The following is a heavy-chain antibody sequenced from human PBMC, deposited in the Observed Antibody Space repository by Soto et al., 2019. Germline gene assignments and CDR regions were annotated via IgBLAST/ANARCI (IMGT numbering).Heavy chain of an antibody. J-gene: IGHJ5*02. CDR3: ARDHNYYDSSGYYPNWFDP. CDR2: INPSGGST. V-gene: IGHV1-46*01. D-gene: IGHD3-22*01. Sequence: ASVKVSCKASGYTFTSYYMHWVRQAPGQGLEWMGIINPSGGSTSYAQKFQGRVTMTRDTSTSTVYMELRSLRSDDTAVYYCARDHNYYDSSGYYPNWFDPWGQGTLVTVSS. CDR1: GYTFTSYY.